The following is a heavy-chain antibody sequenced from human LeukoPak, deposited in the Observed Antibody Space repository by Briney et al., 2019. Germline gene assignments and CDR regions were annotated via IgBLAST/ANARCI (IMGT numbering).Heavy chain of an antibody. J-gene: IGHJ4*02. CDR3: ANAKRVGLGYCTGGSCSSFDY. V-gene: IGHV3-23*01. CDR2: IGGSGSRT. CDR1: GFTFSSYS. Sequence: GGSLRLSCAASGFTFSSYSMNWVRQAPGKGLEWVSAIGGSGSRTYYADSVRGRFTISRDNSENTLFLQMNSLRAEDTAVYYCANAKRVGLGYCTGGSCSSFDYWGQGALVTVSS. D-gene: IGHD2-15*01.